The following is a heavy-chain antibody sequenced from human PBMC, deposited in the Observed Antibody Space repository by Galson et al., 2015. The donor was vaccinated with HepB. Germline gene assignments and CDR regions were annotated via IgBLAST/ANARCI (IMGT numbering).Heavy chain of an antibody. CDR1: GFTFSSYA. CDR2: ISYDGSNK. V-gene: IGHV3-30-3*01. D-gene: IGHD6-13*01. Sequence: SLRLSCAASGFTFSSYAMHWVRQAPGKGLEWVAVISYDGSNKYYADSVKGRFTISRDNSKNTLYLQMNSRRAEDTTVYYCARDSIPQQLGLVDYWGQGTLVTVSS. CDR3: ARDSIPQQLGLVDY. J-gene: IGHJ4*02.